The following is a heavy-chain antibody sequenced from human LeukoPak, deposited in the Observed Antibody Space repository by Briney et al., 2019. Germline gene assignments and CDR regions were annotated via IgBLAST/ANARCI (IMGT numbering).Heavy chain of an antibody. Sequence: PSETLSPTCTVSAGSISSRSYYWGWIRQPPGKELEWIGSIYYSGSTYYNPSHKSRVTISVNTSKNTFSLKLNSVTAADTAVYYCARPAIRGRYYDAIEIWGQGTMVTVSS. CDR3: ARPAIRGRYYDAIEI. J-gene: IGHJ3*02. CDR2: IYYSGST. D-gene: IGHD1-26*01. CDR1: AGSISSRSYY. V-gene: IGHV4-39*01.